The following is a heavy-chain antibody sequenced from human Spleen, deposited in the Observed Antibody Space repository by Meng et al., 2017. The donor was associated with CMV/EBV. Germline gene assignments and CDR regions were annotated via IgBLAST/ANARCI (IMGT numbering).Heavy chain of an antibody. CDR2: FGTSGSYI. V-gene: IGHV3-21*01. D-gene: IGHD3-10*01. J-gene: IGHJ4*02. CDR1: GFVFSTYT. CDR3: ARGGVGVRGVPSY. Sequence: GESLKISCAASGFVFSTYTMNWVRQAPGRGLEWASSFGTSGSYIYNADSLKGRFTISRHNAKNSLYLQMHSLRAEDTAVYYCARGGVGVRGVPSYWGQGTLVTVSS.